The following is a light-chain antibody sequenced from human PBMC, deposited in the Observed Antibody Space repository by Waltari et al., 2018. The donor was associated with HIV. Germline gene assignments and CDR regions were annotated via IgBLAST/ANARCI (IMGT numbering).Light chain of an antibody. J-gene: IGLJ1*01. V-gene: IGLV2-14*03. CDR1: SSYVGGYNP. Sequence: QSALTQPASVSGSPGQSITICCTGISSYVGGYNPAFWYQLHPGKAPKRMIYAVSNRPSGVFNRFSGSKSDNTASLTISGLQAEDEADYYCSSYTSTSTVYVFGTGTEVTVL. CDR2: AVS. CDR3: SSYTSTSTVYV.